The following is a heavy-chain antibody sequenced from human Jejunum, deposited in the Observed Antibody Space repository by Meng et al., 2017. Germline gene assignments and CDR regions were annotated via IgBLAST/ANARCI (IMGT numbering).Heavy chain of an antibody. CDR3: AKLTSL. V-gene: IGHV3-23*01. CDR1: GFSFGRYY. CDR2: ISGGGVT. Sequence: VRGLGVGGGGVQPGTSLILACIASGFSFGRYYINWFRQAPGKKPEWVAAISGGGVTYYADAVKGRFTISRDNSKNTLYLQMNSLRAEDTAVYYCAKLTSLWGQGTLVTVSS. D-gene: IGHD3-16*01. J-gene: IGHJ4*02.